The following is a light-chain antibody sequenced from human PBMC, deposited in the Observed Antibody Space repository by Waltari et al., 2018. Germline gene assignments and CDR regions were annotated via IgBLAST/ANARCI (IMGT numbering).Light chain of an antibody. CDR2: WAS. V-gene: IGKV4-1*01. CDR3: QQYYSAPLT. J-gene: IGKJ4*01. Sequence: DIVMTQSPDSLAVSLGERATIHCKSSQRILYTTNNKNQLAWYQQKPGQPPKLLISWASTRESGVPDRFSGSGSGTDFTLTISSLQAEDVALYYCQQYYSAPLTFGGGTKVEIK. CDR1: QRILYTTNNKNQ.